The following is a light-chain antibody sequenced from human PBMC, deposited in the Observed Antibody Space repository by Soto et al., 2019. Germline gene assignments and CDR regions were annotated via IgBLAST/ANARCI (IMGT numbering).Light chain of an antibody. CDR2: DVS. J-gene: IGLJ1*01. CDR1: SSDVGGYNY. CDR3: SSYTNRAMFV. V-gene: IGLV2-14*03. Sequence: QAVVTQPASVSGSPGQSITISCTGTSSDVGGYNYVAWYQQHPGKAPKLLIYDVSNRPSGISHRFSGSKSGSTASLTISGLQAEDEADYYCSSYTNRAMFVFGTGTKLTVL.